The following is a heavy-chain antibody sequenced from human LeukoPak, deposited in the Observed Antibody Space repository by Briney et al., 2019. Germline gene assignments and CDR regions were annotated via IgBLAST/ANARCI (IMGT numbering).Heavy chain of an antibody. CDR3: ARSDSYGIDY. D-gene: IGHD5-18*01. CDR1: GGSISSYY. CDR2: IYYSGST. V-gene: IGHV4-59*01. Sequence: PSETLSLTCTVSGGSISSYYWSWIRQPPGKGLEWIGYIYYSGSTNYNPSLKSRVTISVDTSKNQFSLKLSSVTAADTAVYYCARSDSYGIDYWGQGTLVTVSS. J-gene: IGHJ4*02.